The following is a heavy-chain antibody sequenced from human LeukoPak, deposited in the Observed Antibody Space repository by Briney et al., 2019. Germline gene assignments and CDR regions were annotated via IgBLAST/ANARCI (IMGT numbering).Heavy chain of an antibody. Sequence: SETLSLTCTVSGGSISSSNYYWGWIRQPPGKGLEWIGSIYYSGTTYYSSSLKGRVIISVDTSKNQFSLKLSSVTATDTAVYYCARHEAQDFDYWGQGTLVTVSS. CDR3: ARHEAQDFDY. CDR2: IYYSGTT. J-gene: IGHJ4*02. CDR1: GGSISSSNYY. V-gene: IGHV4-39*01.